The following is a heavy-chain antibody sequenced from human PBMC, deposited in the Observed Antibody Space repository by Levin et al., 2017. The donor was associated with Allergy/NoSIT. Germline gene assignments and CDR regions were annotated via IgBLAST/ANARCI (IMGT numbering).Heavy chain of an antibody. Sequence: PGGSLRLSCAVSGFTFRNYWMTWVRQAPGKGLEWVANIKQDGSEIYYVDSVRGRFTISRDNAENSLYLQMSSLRAEDTAVYYCARDRRVTGTDQEQMYDYWGQGTLVTVSS. D-gene: IGHD1-20*01. V-gene: IGHV3-7*01. CDR1: GFTFRNYW. J-gene: IGHJ4*02. CDR2: IKQDGSEI. CDR3: ARDRRVTGTDQEQMYDY.